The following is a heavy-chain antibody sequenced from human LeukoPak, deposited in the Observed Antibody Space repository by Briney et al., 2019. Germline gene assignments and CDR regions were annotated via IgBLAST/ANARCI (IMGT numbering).Heavy chain of an antibody. D-gene: IGHD6-6*01. CDR1: GGSLSDYY. J-gene: IGHJ6*03. V-gene: IGHV4-34*01. CDR2: ISHRGRT. CDR3: ARDFSSSSTVYYYYYMDV. Sequence: PSETLSLTCAVYGGSLSDYYWSWIRQSPGKGLEWIGEISHRGRTYYNLSLKSRVTISLDTSKNQFSLKLSSVTAADTAIYYCARDFSSSSTVYYYYYMDVWGKGTTVTVSS.